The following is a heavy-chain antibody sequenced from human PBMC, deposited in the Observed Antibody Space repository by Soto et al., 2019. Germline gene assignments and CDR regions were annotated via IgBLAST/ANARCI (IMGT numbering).Heavy chain of an antibody. J-gene: IGHJ2*01. Sequence: PGKELEWVSAIGTRDDIFYADSVKGRFTISRDDSKNTLYLQMNSLRAEDTALYYCALDHAKDGIRDQLPVSAFLLNRSSDL. V-gene: IGHV3-23*01. CDR2: IGTRDDI. CDR3: ALDHAKDGIRDQLPVSAFLLNRSSDL. D-gene: IGHD6-6*01.